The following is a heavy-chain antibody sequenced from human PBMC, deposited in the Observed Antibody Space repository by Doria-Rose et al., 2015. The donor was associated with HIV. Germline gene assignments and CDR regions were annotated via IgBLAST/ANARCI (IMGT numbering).Heavy chain of an antibody. D-gene: IGHD3-3*01. CDR2: TYYTGTS. V-gene: IGHV4-31*03. CDR3: ARMGSYRELDY. J-gene: IGHJ4*02. CDR1: GASVSSRGYY. Sequence: QVQLQESGPGLVKPSETLSLTCSVSGASVSSRGYYWSWIRQVPGTGLESLGYTYYTGTSDYSPSLKSRLNMAVGTSKNQFSLKLSFVTVADTAVYYCARMGSYRELDYWGQGAMVIVAA.